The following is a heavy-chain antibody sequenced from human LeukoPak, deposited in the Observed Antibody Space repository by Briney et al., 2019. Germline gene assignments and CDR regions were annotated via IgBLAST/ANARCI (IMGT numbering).Heavy chain of an antibody. J-gene: IGHJ4*02. D-gene: IGHD5-24*01. CDR1: EFTFSHFA. CDR2: VSSHGNDG. CDR3: TRDAYNFNDFDY. Sequence: GGSLRLSCEVSEFTFSHFAMHWVRQAPGKGLEWVAVVSSHGNDGYYADSVKGRFTISRDNSKSTLYLQIDSLRAEDTAIYYCTRDAYNFNDFDYWGQGTLVTVSS. V-gene: IGHV3-30*01.